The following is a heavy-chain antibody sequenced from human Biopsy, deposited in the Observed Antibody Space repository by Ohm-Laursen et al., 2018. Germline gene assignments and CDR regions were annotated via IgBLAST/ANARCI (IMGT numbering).Heavy chain of an antibody. CDR2: IYNTETT. CDR3: ARHPTGFWFDP. Sequence: SETLSLTWTVSGGSISSSTTYYWAWLRQPPGKGLEWIGGIYNTETTFYNPSLKSRVTISVDTSTNQFSLKVSSVTAADTALYFCARHPTGFWFDPWGHGTLVTVSS. V-gene: IGHV4-39*01. CDR1: GGSISSSTTYY. J-gene: IGHJ5*02.